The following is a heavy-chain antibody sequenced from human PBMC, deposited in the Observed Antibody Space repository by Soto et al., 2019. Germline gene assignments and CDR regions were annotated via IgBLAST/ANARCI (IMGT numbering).Heavy chain of an antibody. CDR1: GGSISSSNW. Sequence: QVQLQESGPGLVKPSGTLSLTCAVSGGSISSSNWWSWVRQPPGKGLEWIGEIYHSGSTNYNPSLQSRIPIPVDKSKNPFSLKLSSVTAADTAVYYCARVAVAGTRFDYWGQGTLVTVSS. CDR3: ARVAVAGTRFDY. CDR2: IYHSGST. D-gene: IGHD6-19*01. J-gene: IGHJ4*02. V-gene: IGHV4-4*02.